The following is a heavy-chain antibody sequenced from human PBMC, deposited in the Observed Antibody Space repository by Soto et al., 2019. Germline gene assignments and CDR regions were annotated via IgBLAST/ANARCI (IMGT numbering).Heavy chain of an antibody. CDR1: GYSFMKYG. CDR2: ISPYSGYT. D-gene: IGHD2-2*01. V-gene: IGHV1-18*01. J-gene: IGHJ4*02. Sequence: ASVEVSCKGFGYSFMKYGINWVRQAPGQGLEWVGWISPYSGYTHSAQKFHGRLTLTTDTAASTAYMELRILRSADTALYYCAREASVLIPAAQPSRFDSWGQGTLVTVPQ. CDR3: AREASVLIPAAQPSRFDS.